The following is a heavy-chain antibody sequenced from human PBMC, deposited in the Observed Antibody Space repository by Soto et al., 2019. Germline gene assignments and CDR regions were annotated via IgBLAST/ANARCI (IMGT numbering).Heavy chain of an antibody. J-gene: IGHJ4*02. CDR1: GGTFSTYD. CDR2: IIPLFGTA. CDR3: AINEGTDGYKFAY. V-gene: IGHV1-69*01. D-gene: IGHD5-12*01. Sequence: QVQLLQSGAEVKKPGSSVKVSCKASGGTFSTYDICWVRQAPGQGLEWMGGIIPLFGTANYAQKFRGRATIIADESTRTAYMELRRLRSEDTAVYYCAINEGTDGYKFAYWGQGTLVTVSS.